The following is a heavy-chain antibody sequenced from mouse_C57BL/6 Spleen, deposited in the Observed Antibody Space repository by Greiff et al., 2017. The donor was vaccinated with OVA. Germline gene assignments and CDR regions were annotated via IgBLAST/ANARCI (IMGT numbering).Heavy chain of an antibody. V-gene: IGHV1-55*01. CDR2: IYPGSGST. J-gene: IGHJ2*01. Sequence: QVQLQQPGAELVKPGASVKMSCKASGYTFTSYWITWVKQRPGQGLAWIGDIYPGSGSTNYNEKFKSKATLTVDTSSSTAYMQLSSLTSEDSAVYYCARSGDGLTSDYWGQGTTLTVSS. CDR3: ARSGDGLTSDY. CDR1: GYTFTSYW. D-gene: IGHD2-3*01.